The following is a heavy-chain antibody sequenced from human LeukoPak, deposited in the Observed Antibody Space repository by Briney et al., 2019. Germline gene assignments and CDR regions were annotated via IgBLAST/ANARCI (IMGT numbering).Heavy chain of an antibody. Sequence: SETLSLTCTVSGGSISSYYWSWIRQPPGKGLEWIGYIYYSGSTNYNPSLKSRVTISVDTSKNQFSLKLRSVTAADTAVYYCARGANWFDPCGQGTLVTVSS. V-gene: IGHV4-59*01. CDR3: ARGANWFDP. CDR1: GGSISSYY. J-gene: IGHJ5*02. CDR2: IYYSGST.